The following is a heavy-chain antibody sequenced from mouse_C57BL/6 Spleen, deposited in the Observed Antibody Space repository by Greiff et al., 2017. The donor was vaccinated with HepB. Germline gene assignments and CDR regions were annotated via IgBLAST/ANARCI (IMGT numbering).Heavy chain of an antibody. J-gene: IGHJ1*03. V-gene: IGHV1-59*01. CDR2: IDPSDSYT. D-gene: IGHD1-1*01. Sequence: QVQLQQPGAELVRPGPSVKLSCKASGYTFTSYWMHWVKQRPGQGLEWIGVIDPSDSYTNYNQKFKGKATLTVDTSSSTAYMQLSSLTSEDSAVYYCARSPHYYGSPYWYFDVWGTGTTVTVSS. CDR1: GYTFTSYW. CDR3: ARSPHYYGSPYWYFDV.